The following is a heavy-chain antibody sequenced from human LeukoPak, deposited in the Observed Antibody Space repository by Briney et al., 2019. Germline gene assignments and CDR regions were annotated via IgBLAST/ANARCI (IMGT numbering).Heavy chain of an antibody. V-gene: IGHV3-30*03. J-gene: IGHJ4*02. D-gene: IGHD1-26*01. CDR3: ARQWELLGGYFDY. Sequence: GGSLRLSCAASEFTFSSYGIHWVRQAPGKGLEWVAVISYDGNNKYYADSVKGRFTISRDNSKNTLYLQMNSLRAEDTAVYYCARQWELLGGYFDYWGQGTLVTVSS. CDR2: ISYDGNNK. CDR1: EFTFSSYG.